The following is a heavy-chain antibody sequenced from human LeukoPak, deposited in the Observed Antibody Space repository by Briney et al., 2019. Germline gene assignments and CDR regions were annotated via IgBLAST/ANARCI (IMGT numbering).Heavy chain of an antibody. CDR1: GFTFSSYA. Sequence: PGGSLRLSCAASGFTFSSYAMHWVRQAPGKGLEWVAVISYDGSNKYYADSVKGRFTISRDNSKNTLYLQMNSLRAEDTAVYYCARGRRYSGYEGYIDYWGQGTLVTVSS. CDR3: ARGRRYSGYEGYIDY. J-gene: IGHJ4*02. V-gene: IGHV3-30*04. CDR2: ISYDGSNK. D-gene: IGHD5-12*01.